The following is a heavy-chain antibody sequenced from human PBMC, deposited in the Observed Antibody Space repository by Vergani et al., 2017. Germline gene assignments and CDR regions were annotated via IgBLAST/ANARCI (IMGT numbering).Heavy chain of an antibody. CDR3: ARDSEYSSKNYYYYYMDV. D-gene: IGHD6-6*01. J-gene: IGHJ6*03. CDR2: INPIFGTA. Sequence: QVQLVQSGAEVKKPGSSVKVSCKASGGTFSSYAISWVRQAPGQGLEWMGGINPIFGTANYAQKCQGRVTITADESTSTAYMELSSLRSEDTAVHYCARDSEYSSKNYYYYYMDVWGKGTTVTVSS. V-gene: IGHV1-69*01. CDR1: GGTFSSYA.